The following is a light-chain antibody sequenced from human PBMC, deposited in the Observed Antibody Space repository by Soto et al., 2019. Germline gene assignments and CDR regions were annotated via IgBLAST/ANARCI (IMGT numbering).Light chain of an antibody. V-gene: IGKV3-15*01. J-gene: IGKJ4*01. Sequence: EIVMTQSPATLSVSPEERATLSCRASQTFRNNLAWYQQKPGQAPRLLFYGASTRAADIPARFSGSGSGTEFTLTISSLQSEDFAVYYCQQYDVWPLTFGGGTKVEI. CDR1: QTFRNN. CDR2: GAS. CDR3: QQYDVWPLT.